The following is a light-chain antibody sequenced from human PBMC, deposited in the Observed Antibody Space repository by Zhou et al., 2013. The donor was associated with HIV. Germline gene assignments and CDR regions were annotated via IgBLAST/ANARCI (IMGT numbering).Light chain of an antibody. J-gene: IGKJ1*01. V-gene: IGKV1-33*01. CDR3: HQYNSFPQT. CDR2: DAS. Sequence: DIQMTQSPSSLSASIGDRVTISCQASQGIVNYLNWYQQKPGKAPKLLINDASNLETGVPSRFSGSGSGTRFTFTISSLQSEDIGTYYCHQYNSFPQTFGQGTQVEIK. CDR1: QGIVNY.